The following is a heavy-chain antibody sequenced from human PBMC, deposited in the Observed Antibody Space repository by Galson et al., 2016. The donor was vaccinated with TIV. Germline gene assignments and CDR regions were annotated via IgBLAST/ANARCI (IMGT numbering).Heavy chain of an antibody. J-gene: IGHJ4*02. CDR2: LYVLGTT. Sequence: SLRLSCAASGFDVSRNYMNWVRQAPGKGLGWVSVLYVLGTTYYADSVKGRFTVSRDTSKNTLYLEMSTLRAEDTAVYYCATTGGTNWNYFDNWGQGTLVTVSS. CDR3: ATTGGTNWNYFDN. CDR1: GFDVSRNY. V-gene: IGHV3-53*01. D-gene: IGHD1/OR15-1a*01.